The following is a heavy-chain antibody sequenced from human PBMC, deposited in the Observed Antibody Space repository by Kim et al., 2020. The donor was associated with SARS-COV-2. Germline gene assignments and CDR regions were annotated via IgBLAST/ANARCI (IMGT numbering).Heavy chain of an antibody. Sequence: AQKFQGRVTMTEDTSTDTAYMELSSLRSEDTAVYYCATDLRGSGIDAFDIWGQGTMVTVSS. D-gene: IGHD3-10*01. CDR3: ATDLRGSGIDAFDI. J-gene: IGHJ3*02. V-gene: IGHV1-24*01.